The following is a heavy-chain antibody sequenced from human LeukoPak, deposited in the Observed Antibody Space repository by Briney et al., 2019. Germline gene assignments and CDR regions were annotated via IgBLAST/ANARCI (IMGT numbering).Heavy chain of an antibody. V-gene: IGHV1-46*01. J-gene: IGHJ2*01. CDR1: GYTFTSYY. Sequence: ASVKVSCKASGYTFTSYYMHWVRQAPGQGLEWMGGIHPSGGSTSYAQKFQGRVTMTTDTSTSTVYVQLSSLRSDDTAVYYCARASLDAAMDYWYFDLWGRGTLVTVSS. D-gene: IGHD5-18*01. CDR2: IHPSGGST. CDR3: ARASLDAAMDYWYFDL.